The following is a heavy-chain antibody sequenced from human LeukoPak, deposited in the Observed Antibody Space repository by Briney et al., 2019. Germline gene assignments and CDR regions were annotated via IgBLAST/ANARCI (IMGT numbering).Heavy chain of an antibody. D-gene: IGHD6-19*01. Sequence: PSETLSLTCTVSGGSISSSSYYWSWIRQPPGKGLEWIGSIYYSGSTYYNPSLKSRVTISVDTSKNQFSLKLSSVTAADTAVYYCARGDSSGWPFDYWGQGTLVTVSS. J-gene: IGHJ4*02. CDR3: ARGDSSGWPFDY. V-gene: IGHV4-39*01. CDR2: IYYSGST. CDR1: GGSISSSSYY.